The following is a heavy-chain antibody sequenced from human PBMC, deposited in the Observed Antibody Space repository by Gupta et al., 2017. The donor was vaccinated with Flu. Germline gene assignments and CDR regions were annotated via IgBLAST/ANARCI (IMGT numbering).Heavy chain of an antibody. CDR3: ARDRGGSYEDY. J-gene: IGHJ4*02. V-gene: IGHV1-3*01. D-gene: IGHD1-26*01. CDR1: TFTSYA. CDR2: INAGNGNT. Sequence: TFTSYAMHWVRQAPGQRLEWMGWINAGNGNTKYSQKFQGRVTITRDTSASTAYMELSSLRSEDTAVYYCARDRGGSYEDYWGQGTLVTVSS.